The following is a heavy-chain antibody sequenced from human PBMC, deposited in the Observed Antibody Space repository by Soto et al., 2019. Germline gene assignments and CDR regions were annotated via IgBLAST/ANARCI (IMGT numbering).Heavy chain of an antibody. CDR2: ISINGGST. J-gene: IGHJ4*02. Sequence: PGGSLRLSCSASGFTFSIYAMHWVRQAPGKGLEYVSSISINGGSTHYADSVKGRFTISRDNSKNTQYLQMSSLRADDTALYYCVKGEYYDDSSGYYPFDYWGQGTLVTVSS. CDR3: VKGEYYDDSSGYYPFDY. V-gene: IGHV3-64D*06. CDR1: GFTFSIYA. D-gene: IGHD3-22*01.